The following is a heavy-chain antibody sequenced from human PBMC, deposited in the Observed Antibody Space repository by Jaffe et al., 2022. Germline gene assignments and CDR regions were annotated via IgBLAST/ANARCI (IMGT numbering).Heavy chain of an antibody. J-gene: IGHJ6*03. CDR2: IYHSGST. D-gene: IGHD2-2*01. Sequence: QLQLQESGSGLVKPSQTLSLTCAVSGGSISSGGYSWSWIRQPPGKGLEWIGYIYHSGSTYYNPSLKSRVTISVDRSKNQFSLKLSSVTAADTAVYYCARDRLEIYCSSTSCYEDYYYYMDVWGKGTTVTVSS. CDR3: ARDRLEIYCSSTSCYEDYYYYMDV. CDR1: GGSISSGGYS. V-gene: IGHV4-30-2*01.